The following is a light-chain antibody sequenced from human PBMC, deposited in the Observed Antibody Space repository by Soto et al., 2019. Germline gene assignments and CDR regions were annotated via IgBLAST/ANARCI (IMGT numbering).Light chain of an antibody. Sequence: EIVLTQSPATLSLSPGERATLSCRASQSVGSYLAWYQQKPGQAPRLLIYDASDRATGVPARFSGSGSETDFTLTINSLEPEDFAVYYCLQRSNWPRTFGQGTKVDI. J-gene: IGKJ1*01. CDR2: DAS. CDR1: QSVGSY. V-gene: IGKV3-11*01. CDR3: LQRSNWPRT.